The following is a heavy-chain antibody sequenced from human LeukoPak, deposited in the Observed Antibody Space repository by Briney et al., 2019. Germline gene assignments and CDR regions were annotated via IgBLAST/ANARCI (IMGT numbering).Heavy chain of an antibody. CDR1: GFTFSNYA. Sequence: DPGGSLRLSCAASGFTFSNYAMSWVRQAPGKGLEWVSGLSRSGGSTYYADSVKGRFTISRDNAKNSLYLQMNSLRAEDTAVYYCARDGIAVAGRLTLYYWGQGTLVTVSS. D-gene: IGHD6-19*01. CDR2: LSRSGGST. CDR3: ARDGIAVAGRLTLYY. J-gene: IGHJ4*02. V-gene: IGHV3-23*01.